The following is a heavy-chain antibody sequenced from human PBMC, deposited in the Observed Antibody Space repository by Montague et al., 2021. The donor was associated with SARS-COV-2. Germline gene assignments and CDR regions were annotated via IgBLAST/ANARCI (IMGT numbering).Heavy chain of an antibody. D-gene: IGHD3-22*01. CDR1: GGSFGDDH. CDR2: IKQSGRT. Sequence: SETLSLTCAVYGGSFGDDHWSWIRQPPGKGLEWIGDIKQSGRTNYNPSLKSRVTISVDTSKNQFSLKVTSLTAADTAVYFCARGHRSVSMIVVVFTSASYSFDYWGQGAPVTVSS. V-gene: IGHV4-34*01. CDR3: ARGHRSVSMIVVVFTSASYSFDY. J-gene: IGHJ4*02.